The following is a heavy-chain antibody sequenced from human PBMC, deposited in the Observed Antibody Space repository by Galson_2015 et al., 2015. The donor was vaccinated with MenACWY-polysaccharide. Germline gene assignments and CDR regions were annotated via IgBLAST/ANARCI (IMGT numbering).Heavy chain of an antibody. V-gene: IGHV3-33*01. CDR3: AREGSRIVFHAFDI. D-gene: IGHD2-2*01. CDR2: IQYDGSNK. CDR1: GSRFSNSG. J-gene: IGHJ3*02. Sequence: LRLSCAASGSRFSNSGMHWVRQAPGRGLEWVAVIQYDGSNKVYADSVKGRFTISRDNSKNTVFLEMNTLGVEDTAVYYCAREGSRIVFHAFDIWGQGTMVTVSS.